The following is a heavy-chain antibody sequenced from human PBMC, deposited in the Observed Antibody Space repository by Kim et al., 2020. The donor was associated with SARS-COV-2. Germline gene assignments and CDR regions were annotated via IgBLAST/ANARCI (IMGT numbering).Heavy chain of an antibody. J-gene: IGHJ4*02. V-gene: IGHV2-5*02. Sequence: SGPTLVKPTQTLTLTCTFSGFSLSTSGVGVGWIRQPPGKALEWLALIYWDDDKRYSPSLKSRLTITKDTSKNQVVLTMTNMDPVDTATYYCAHSNPVVVTAIGVGYFDYWGQGTLVTVSS. CDR2: IYWDDDK. CDR1: GFSLSTSGVG. D-gene: IGHD2-21*02. CDR3: AHSNPVVVTAIGVGYFDY.